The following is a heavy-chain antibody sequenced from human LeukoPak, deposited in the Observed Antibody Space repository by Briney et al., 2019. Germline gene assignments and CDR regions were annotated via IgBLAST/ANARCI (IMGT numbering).Heavy chain of an antibody. V-gene: IGHV3-30*02. CDR2: IRYDGSNK. D-gene: IGHD4-17*01. J-gene: IGHJ4*02. Sequence: GGSLRLSCAASGFTFSSYGMHWVRQAPGKGLEWVAFIRYDGSNKYYADSVKGRFTISRDNAKNTLYLQMNSLRVEDTAVYYCARSTYGDYPHFDYWGQGTLVTVSS. CDR1: GFTFSSYG. CDR3: ARSTYGDYPHFDY.